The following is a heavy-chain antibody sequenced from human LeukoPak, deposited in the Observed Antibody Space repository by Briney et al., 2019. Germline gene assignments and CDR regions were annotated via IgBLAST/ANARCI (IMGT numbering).Heavy chain of an antibody. Sequence: PSETLSLTCTVSGGSISSSSYYWGWIRQPPGKGLEWIGSIYYGGSTYYNPSLKSRVTISVDTSKNQFSLKLSSVTAADTAVYYCAGIAVAVYFDYWGQGTLVTVSS. CDR3: AGIAVAVYFDY. D-gene: IGHD6-19*01. J-gene: IGHJ4*02. V-gene: IGHV4-39*01. CDR1: GGSISSSSYY. CDR2: IYYGGST.